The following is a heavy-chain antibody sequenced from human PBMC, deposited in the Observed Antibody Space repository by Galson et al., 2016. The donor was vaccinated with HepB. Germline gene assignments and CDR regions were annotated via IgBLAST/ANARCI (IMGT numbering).Heavy chain of an antibody. D-gene: IGHD3-9*01. CDR2: IIPIFGTP. V-gene: IGHV1-69*13. CDR1: GDSFNRYS. CDR3: ATLSYDVVTGYQYFFDH. J-gene: IGHJ4*02. Sequence: SVKVSCKASGDSFNRYSISWVRQAPGHELEWMGGIIPIFGTPDYAQKLQGRVIITADVSTSTSYMDLSSLRFEDTAVYYCATLSYDVVTGYQYFFDHWGQGTLVTVSS.